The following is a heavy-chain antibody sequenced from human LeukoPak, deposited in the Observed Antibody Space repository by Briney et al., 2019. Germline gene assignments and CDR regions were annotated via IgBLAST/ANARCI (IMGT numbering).Heavy chain of an antibody. CDR2: INQDGSEK. Sequence: PGGSLRLSCAASGVTFSDHWMTWVRQTPGKGLEWVAHINQDGSEKHFVDSVEGRFTIPRDNDNNSMSLQMNKLRVEDTAVYYCARGATGTYWDWFDPWGQGTLVTVSS. D-gene: IGHD1-26*01. J-gene: IGHJ5*02. CDR1: GVTFSDHW. CDR3: ARGATGTYWDWFDP. V-gene: IGHV3-7*01.